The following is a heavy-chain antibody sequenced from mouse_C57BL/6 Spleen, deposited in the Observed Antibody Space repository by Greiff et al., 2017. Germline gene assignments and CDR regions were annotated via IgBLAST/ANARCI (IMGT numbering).Heavy chain of an antibody. CDR3: AREGQGYFDY. Sequence: EVHLVESGGGLVKPGGSLKLSCAASGFTFTSCAMSWVRQTPEKRLEWVATISDGGSYTYYPDNVKGRFSISRDNAKNNLYLQMSHLKSEDTAMYYCAREGQGYFDYWGQGTTLTVSS. CDR1: GFTFTSCA. CDR2: ISDGGSYT. V-gene: IGHV5-4*01. J-gene: IGHJ2*01.